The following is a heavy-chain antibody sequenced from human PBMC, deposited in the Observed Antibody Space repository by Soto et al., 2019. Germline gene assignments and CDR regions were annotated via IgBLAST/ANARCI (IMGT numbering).Heavy chain of an antibody. D-gene: IGHD2-2*01. CDR1: GGSVSSGSYY. Sequence: PSETLSLTCTVSGGSVSSGSYYWSWIRQPPGKGLEWIGYIYYSGSTNYNPSLKSRVTISVDTSKNQFSLKLSSVTAADTAVYYCARELGYCSSTSVCYYGMDVCGQGTTVTVSS. J-gene: IGHJ6*02. CDR2: IYYSGST. CDR3: ARELGYCSSTSVCYYGMDV. V-gene: IGHV4-61*01.